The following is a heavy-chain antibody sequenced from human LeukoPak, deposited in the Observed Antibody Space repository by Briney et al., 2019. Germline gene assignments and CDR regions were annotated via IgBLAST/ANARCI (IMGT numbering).Heavy chain of an antibody. D-gene: IGHD4-17*01. CDR2: ISGSGGST. CDR1: GFTFSSYG. V-gene: IGHV3-23*01. Sequence: GGSLRLAWAASGFTFSSYGMSWVRQAPGKGLGWVLAISGSGGSTYSADSVKGRFTISKDNSKNTLYLKMNSLRAEDTAVNYCAKDHDYGDYYFDYWGQGTLGTVSS. CDR3: AKDHDYGDYYFDY. J-gene: IGHJ4*02.